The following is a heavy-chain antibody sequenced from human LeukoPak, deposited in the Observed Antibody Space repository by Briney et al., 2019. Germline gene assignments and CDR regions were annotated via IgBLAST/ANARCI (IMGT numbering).Heavy chain of an antibody. Sequence: TLSLTCTVSGGSISSGGYYWSWIRQHPGKGQEWIGYIYYSGSTYYNPSLKSRVTISVDTSKNQFSLKLSSVTAADTAVYYCARDGYNPPFDPWGQGTLVTVSS. V-gene: IGHV4-31*03. D-gene: IGHD5-24*01. CDR3: ARDGYNPPFDP. CDR2: IYYSGST. CDR1: GGSISSGGYY. J-gene: IGHJ5*02.